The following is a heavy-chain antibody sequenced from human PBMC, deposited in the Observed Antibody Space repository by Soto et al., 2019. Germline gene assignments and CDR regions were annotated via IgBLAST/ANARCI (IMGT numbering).Heavy chain of an antibody. CDR2: ISYDGNEK. J-gene: IGHJ4*02. V-gene: IGHV3-30*18. Sequence: QVQLVESGGGVVQPGRSLRLSCAASGFTFSTYGMHWVRQAPGKGLEWVAVISYDGNEKHYADSVKGRFTISRDNSKDTLSLQMNSLSAEDTAVYYCAKEGALSGWTYGDCWGQGTRVTVSS. D-gene: IGHD6-19*01. CDR1: GFTFSTYG. CDR3: AKEGALSGWTYGDC.